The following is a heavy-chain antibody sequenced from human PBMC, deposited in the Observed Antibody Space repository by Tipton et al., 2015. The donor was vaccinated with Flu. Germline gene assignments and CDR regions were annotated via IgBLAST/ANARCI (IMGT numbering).Heavy chain of an antibody. V-gene: IGHV3-30*04. CDR2: ISYDGSKK. CDR1: GFTLSRYA. J-gene: IGHJ3*02. Sequence: RSLRLSCAASGFTLSRYAIHWVRQAPGKGLGWVAAISYDGSKKYYADSVKGRFTISRDISKDTLYVQVNSLRAEDTAVYYCARPAAGWNNAFDIWGQGTMVTVSS. D-gene: IGHD1-1*01. CDR3: ARPAAGWNNAFDI.